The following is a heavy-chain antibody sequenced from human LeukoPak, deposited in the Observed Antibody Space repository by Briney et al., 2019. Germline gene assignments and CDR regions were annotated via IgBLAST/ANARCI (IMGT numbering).Heavy chain of an antibody. J-gene: IGHJ4*02. CDR1: DCFFTSYW. CDR3: ARGNRAAAPPFDY. CDR2: IYPGYSAT. D-gene: IGHD6-13*01. V-gene: IGHV5-51*01. Sequence: GESLQISCQASDCFFTSYWIGGVREVPGKGLGWMAIIYPGYSATRYSPSFQGQVTISADKSISTAFLQWSSLKASDTAMYYCARGNRAAAPPFDYWGQGTLVTVSS.